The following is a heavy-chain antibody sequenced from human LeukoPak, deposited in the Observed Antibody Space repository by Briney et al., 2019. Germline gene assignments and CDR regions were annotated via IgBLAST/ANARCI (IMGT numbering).Heavy chain of an antibody. CDR3: ARRIRYQLLFKFSDI. CDR2: ISYSGST. D-gene: IGHD2-2*01. Sequence: SETLSLTCTVSGVSISSYYWSWIRQPPGKGLEWIGYISYSGSTNYNPSLKSRVTMSVDTSTNQFSLKLSSVTAADTAVYYCARRIRYQLLFKFSDIWGQGTMVTVSS. CDR1: GVSISSYY. V-gene: IGHV4-59*12. J-gene: IGHJ3*02.